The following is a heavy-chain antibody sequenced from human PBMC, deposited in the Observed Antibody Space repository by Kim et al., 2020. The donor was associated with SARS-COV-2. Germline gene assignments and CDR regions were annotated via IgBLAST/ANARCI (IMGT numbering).Heavy chain of an antibody. J-gene: IGHJ4*02. CDR1: GGSFSGYY. CDR2: INHSGST. Sequence: SETLSLTCAVYGGSFSGYYWSWIRQPPGKGLEWIGEINHSGSTNYNPSLKSRVTISVDTSKNQFSLKLSSVTAADTAVYYCARAPGTTVNDYWGQGTLVTVSS. D-gene: IGHD4-17*01. CDR3: ARAPGTTVNDY. V-gene: IGHV4-34*01.